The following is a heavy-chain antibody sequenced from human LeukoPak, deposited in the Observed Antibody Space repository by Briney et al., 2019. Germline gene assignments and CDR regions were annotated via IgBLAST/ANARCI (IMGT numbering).Heavy chain of an antibody. CDR2: IYHSGST. J-gene: IGHJ6*03. D-gene: IGHD2-15*01. CDR1: GGSISSGGYS. Sequence: PSETLSLTCAVSGGSISSGGYSWSWIRQPPGKGLEWIGYIYHSGSTYYNPSLKSRVTISVDTSKNQFSLKLSSVTAADTAVYYCARIVVLGSYYYYMDVWGKGTTVTVSS. CDR3: ARIVVLGSYYYYMDV. V-gene: IGHV4-30-2*01.